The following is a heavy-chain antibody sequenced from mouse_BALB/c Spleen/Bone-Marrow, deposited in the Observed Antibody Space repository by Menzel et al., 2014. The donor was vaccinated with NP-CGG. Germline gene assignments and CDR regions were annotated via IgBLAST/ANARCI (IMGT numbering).Heavy chain of an antibody. CDR1: GYSFSGYY. CDR2: VHPNNGGT. D-gene: IGHD1-1*02. Sequence: EVKLVESGPDLVKPGASVKISCKASGYSFSGYYMHWVQQSHGKSLEWIGRVHPNNGGTSYNQKFKGKAILNVDMSSSTAYMEVRSLTSEDSAVYYCARYGSYVGGTMDYWGQGTSVTVSS. CDR3: ARYGSYVGGTMDY. V-gene: IGHV1-26*01. J-gene: IGHJ4*01.